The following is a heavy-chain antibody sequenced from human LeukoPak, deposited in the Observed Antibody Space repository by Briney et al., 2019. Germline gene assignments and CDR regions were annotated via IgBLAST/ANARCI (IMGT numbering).Heavy chain of an antibody. CDR1: GGSITSHF. Sequence: SETLSLTFTVSGGSITSHFWIWIRQPPGKGLEWIGYIYHSGITNYNPSLKSRVTISVDTSKNQFSLELRSVTAADTAVYYCARDGYSGSSLFDSWGQGTLVTVSS. D-gene: IGHD1-26*01. V-gene: IGHV4-59*11. CDR2: IYHSGIT. CDR3: ARDGYSGSSLFDS. J-gene: IGHJ4*02.